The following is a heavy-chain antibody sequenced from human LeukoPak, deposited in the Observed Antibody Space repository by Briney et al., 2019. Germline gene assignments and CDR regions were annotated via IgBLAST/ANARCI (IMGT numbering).Heavy chain of an antibody. V-gene: IGHV3-53*01. D-gene: IGHD5-12*01. Sequence: TGGSLRLSCAASGFTVSSNYMSLVRQAPGKGLEWVSVIYSGGSTYYADSVKGRFTISRDNSKNTLYLQMNSLRAEDTAVYYCARGSGYSGYDLDYWGQGTLVTVSS. CDR2: IYSGGST. CDR1: GFTVSSNY. CDR3: ARGSGYSGYDLDY. J-gene: IGHJ4*02.